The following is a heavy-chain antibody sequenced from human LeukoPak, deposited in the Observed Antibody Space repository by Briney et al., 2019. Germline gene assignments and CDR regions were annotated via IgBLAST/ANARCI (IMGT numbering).Heavy chain of an antibody. V-gene: IGHV4-30-2*01. Sequence: PSQTLSLTCAVSGGSISSGGYSWRWIRQPPGTGLEWIGYIYHSGSTYYNPSLKSRVTISVDRSKNQFSLKLSSVTAADTAVYYCARGPVVPAAMFPWGQGTLVTVSS. CDR1: GGSISSGGYS. D-gene: IGHD2-2*01. CDR2: IYHSGST. J-gene: IGHJ5*02. CDR3: ARGPVVPAAMFP.